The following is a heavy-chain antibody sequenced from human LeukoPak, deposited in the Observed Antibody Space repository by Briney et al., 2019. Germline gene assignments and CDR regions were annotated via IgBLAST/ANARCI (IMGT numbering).Heavy chain of an antibody. V-gene: IGHV1-18*03. CDR2: ISAYNGNT. CDR3: ARGYSGSYYLFDY. CDR1: GYTFTSYG. Sequence: GASVKVSCKASGYTFTSYGISWVRQAPGQGLEWMGWISAYNGNTKYSQEFQGRVTITRDTSASTAYMELSSLRSEDMAVYYCARGYSGSYYLFDYWGQGTLVTVSS. D-gene: IGHD1-26*01. J-gene: IGHJ4*02.